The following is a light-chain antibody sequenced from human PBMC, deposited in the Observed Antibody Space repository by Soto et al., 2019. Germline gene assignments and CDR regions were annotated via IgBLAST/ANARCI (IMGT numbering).Light chain of an antibody. Sequence: QSALTQPRSVSGSPGQSVTISCTGNSSDVGGYNYVSWYRQHPGKAPKLMIYDVSKRPSGVPDRFSGSKSGNTASLTISGLQAEDEADYYCCSYAGSYTWVFVTRTKVTVL. CDR1: SSDVGGYNY. CDR3: CSYAGSYTWV. V-gene: IGLV2-11*01. CDR2: DVS. J-gene: IGLJ1*01.